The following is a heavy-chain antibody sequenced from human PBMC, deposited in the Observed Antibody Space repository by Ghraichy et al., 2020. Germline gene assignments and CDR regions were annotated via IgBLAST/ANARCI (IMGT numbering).Heavy chain of an antibody. CDR3: AREGHLQHLYYYYGMDV. Sequence: ASVKVSCKASGYTFTSYGISWVRQAPGQGLEWMGWISAYNGNTNYAQKLQGRVTMTTDTSTSTAYMELRSLRSDDTAVYYCAREGHLQHLYYYYGMDVWGQGTTVTVSS. CDR2: ISAYNGNT. D-gene: IGHD4-11*01. CDR1: GYTFTSYG. V-gene: IGHV1-18*04. J-gene: IGHJ6*02.